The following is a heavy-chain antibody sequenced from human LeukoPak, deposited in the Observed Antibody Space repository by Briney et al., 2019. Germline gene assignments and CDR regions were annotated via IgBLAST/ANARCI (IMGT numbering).Heavy chain of an antibody. J-gene: IGHJ5*02. CDR2: VYSGGST. CDR1: GFTVSSNF. Sequence: GGSLRLSCAASGFTVSSNFMSWVRQAPGKGLEWVSAVYSGGSTYYADSVKGRFTISRYNSKNTLYLQMNSLRAEDTAIYYCAKDNPGYSSSWDPEGWDHDWFDPWGQGTLVTVSS. D-gene: IGHD6-13*01. V-gene: IGHV3-53*01. CDR3: AKDNPGYSSSWDPEGWDHDWFDP.